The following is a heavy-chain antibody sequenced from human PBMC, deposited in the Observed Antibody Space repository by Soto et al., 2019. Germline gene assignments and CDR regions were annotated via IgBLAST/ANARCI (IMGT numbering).Heavy chain of an antibody. CDR1: SGSLSSGAYY. CDR3: AISTRGFDY. CDR2: IHYSGST. D-gene: IGHD3-10*01. Sequence: SETLYRTVTVTSGSLSSGAYYRTWIGQHPGKGLEWIGHIHYSGSTNYNPSLQSRLIISVDTSQNQFSLKLSSVTAAATAVYYCAISTRGFDYWGHGTLVTVSS. J-gene: IGHJ4*01. V-gene: IGHV4-31*03.